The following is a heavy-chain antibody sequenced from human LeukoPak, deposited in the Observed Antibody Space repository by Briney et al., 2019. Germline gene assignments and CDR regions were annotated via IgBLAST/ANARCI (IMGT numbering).Heavy chain of an antibody. V-gene: IGHV1-69*13. J-gene: IGHJ4*02. CDR1: GGTFSSYA. CDR3: ARVGPALGYAVYYFDY. Sequence: ASVKVSCKASGGTFSSYAISWVRQAPGQGLEWMGGIIPIFGTANYAQKFQGRVTITADESTSTAYMELSSLRSEDTAVYYCARVGPALGYAVYYFDYWGQGTLVTVSS. CDR2: IIPIFGTA. D-gene: IGHD2-2*01.